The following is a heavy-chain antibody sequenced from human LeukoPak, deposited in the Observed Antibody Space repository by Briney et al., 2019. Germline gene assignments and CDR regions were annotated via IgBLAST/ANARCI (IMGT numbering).Heavy chain of an antibody. D-gene: IGHD3-22*01. J-gene: IGHJ3*02. CDR3: ARFYDSPISAFDI. CDR2: MYYNGIS. Sequence: PSDTLSLTCSVSGVSISSYYWSWIRQPPGKGLEWIGYMYYNGISDYTPSLKRRVTISLDTTKNQFSQRLTYMAARHTAVYFCARFYDSPISAFDICGEGAVVTVSS. CDR1: GVSISSYY. V-gene: IGHV4-59*07.